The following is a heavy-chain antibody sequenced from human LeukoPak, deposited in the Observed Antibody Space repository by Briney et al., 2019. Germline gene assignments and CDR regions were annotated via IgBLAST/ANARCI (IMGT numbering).Heavy chain of an antibody. Sequence: GGSLRLSCAASGFTFSSYGMHWVRQAPGEGLEWVAFIRYDGSNKYYADSVKGRFTISRDNSKNTLYLHVNSLRPEDTAVYYCARDCLSATGAFDYWGQGTLVTVSS. CDR1: GFTFSSYG. CDR2: IRYDGSNK. D-gene: IGHD1-1*01. CDR3: ARDCLSATGAFDY. V-gene: IGHV3-30*02. J-gene: IGHJ4*02.